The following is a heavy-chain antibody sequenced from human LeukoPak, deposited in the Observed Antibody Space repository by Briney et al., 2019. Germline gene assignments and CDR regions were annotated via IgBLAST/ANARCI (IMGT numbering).Heavy chain of an antibody. D-gene: IGHD6-19*01. Sequence: GGSLRLSCAASRFTFNSYAMSWVRQAPGKGLEWVSVIGGSNGITFYVGSVKGRFTISRDNSKDTLYLQMNSLRAEDTAVYYCARNENGGWGYFDYWGQSTLVTVSS. CDR1: RFTFNSYA. CDR3: ARNENGGWGYFDY. CDR2: IGGSNGIT. V-gene: IGHV3-23*01. J-gene: IGHJ4*02.